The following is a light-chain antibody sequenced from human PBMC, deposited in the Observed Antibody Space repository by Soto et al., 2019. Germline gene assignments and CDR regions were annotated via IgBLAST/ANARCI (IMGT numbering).Light chain of an antibody. V-gene: IGKV3-11*01. Sequence: EIVLTQSPATLSLSPGERATLSCRASQSVSSYLAWYQQKPGQAPRLLIYDAANRATGIPARFNRSGSGTDCTLTISSLDPQDFAGYYCQQRSNWPLTFGGGTKLEIK. CDR2: DAA. J-gene: IGKJ4*01. CDR3: QQRSNWPLT. CDR1: QSVSSY.